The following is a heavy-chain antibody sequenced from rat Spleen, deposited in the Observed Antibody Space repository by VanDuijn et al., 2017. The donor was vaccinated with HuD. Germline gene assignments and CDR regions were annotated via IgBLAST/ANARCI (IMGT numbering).Heavy chain of an antibody. J-gene: IGHJ2*01. CDR2: IWGNGNA. CDR1: GFSLSNYG. Sequence: QVQLKESGPGLVKPSLTLSLTCTVSGFSLSNYGVFWVRQPPGKGLEWMGVIWGNGNANYNSVLKSRLSISRDTSKSQVFLKMNSLQTEDTAIYFCTAFNYPGINWGQGVMVTVSS. D-gene: IGHD1-4*01. V-gene: IGHV2-13*01. CDR3: TAFNYPGIN.